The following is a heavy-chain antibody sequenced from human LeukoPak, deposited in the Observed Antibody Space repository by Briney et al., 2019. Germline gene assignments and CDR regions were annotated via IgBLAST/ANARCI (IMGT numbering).Heavy chain of an antibody. CDR2: LHFSGTP. J-gene: IGHJ4*02. D-gene: IGHD2-21*01. CDR3: TRGGDAHKLGNF. Sequence: PSETLTLACSVSDDSIRTNSYYWGWIRRPPGKGLEWVGSLHFSGTPYYSPSLSSRVAVSRDTSNNQFSLTLKSVTATDTAVYFCTRGGDAHKLGNFWGPGILVTVSS. V-gene: IGHV4-39*01. CDR1: DDSIRTNSYY.